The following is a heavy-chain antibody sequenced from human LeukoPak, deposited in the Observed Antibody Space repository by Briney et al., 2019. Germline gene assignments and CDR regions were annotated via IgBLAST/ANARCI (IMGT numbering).Heavy chain of an antibody. V-gene: IGHV1-2*06. CDR3: ARGYRTVGAIEYFQH. Sequence: ASVKVSCKASGYTFTGYYMHWVRQAPGQGLEWMGRINPNSGATNFAQKFQGRVTMTRDTSISTAYMELSRLRSDDTAMYYCARGYRTVGAIEYFQHWGQGTLVTVSS. D-gene: IGHD1-26*01. CDR1: GYTFTGYY. J-gene: IGHJ1*01. CDR2: INPNSGAT.